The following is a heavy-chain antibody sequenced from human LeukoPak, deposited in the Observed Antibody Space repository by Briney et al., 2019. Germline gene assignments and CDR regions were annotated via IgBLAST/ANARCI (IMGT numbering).Heavy chain of an antibody. CDR1: GFTFSSYS. V-gene: IGHV3-21*01. Sequence: PGGSLRLSCAASGFTFSSYSMNWVRQAPGKGLEWVSSISSSSSYIYYADSVKGRFTISRDNAKNSLYLQMNSLRAEDTAVYYCARGIAVAGTRGFDYWGQGTLVTVSS. J-gene: IGHJ4*02. D-gene: IGHD6-19*01. CDR3: ARGIAVAGTRGFDY. CDR2: ISSSSSYI.